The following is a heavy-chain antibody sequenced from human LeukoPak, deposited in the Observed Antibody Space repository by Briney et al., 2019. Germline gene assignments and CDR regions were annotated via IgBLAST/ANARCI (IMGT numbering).Heavy chain of an antibody. Sequence: GGSLRLSCAASGFTFSTYSMNWVRQAPGKGLEWVSVIYSGGSTYYADSVKGRGTISRDNSKNTLYLQMNSLRAEDTAVYYCARVDYGGNSYYWGQGTLVTVSS. V-gene: IGHV3-53*01. CDR3: ARVDYGGNSYY. CDR1: GFTFSTYS. CDR2: IYSGGST. J-gene: IGHJ4*02. D-gene: IGHD4-23*01.